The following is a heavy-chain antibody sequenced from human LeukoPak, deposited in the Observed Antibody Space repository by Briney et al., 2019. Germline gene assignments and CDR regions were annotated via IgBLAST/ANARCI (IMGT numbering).Heavy chain of an antibody. CDR3: AREHGGLDAFDI. CDR2: ISYDGSNK. D-gene: IGHD2-15*01. J-gene: IGHJ3*02. Sequence: GGSLRLSCAASGFTFSSYGMHWVRQAPGKGLEWVAVISYDGSNKYYADSVKGRFTISRDNSKNTLYLQMNSLRAEDTAVYYCAREHGGLDAFDIWGQGTMVTVSS. CDR1: GFTFSSYG. V-gene: IGHV3-30*03.